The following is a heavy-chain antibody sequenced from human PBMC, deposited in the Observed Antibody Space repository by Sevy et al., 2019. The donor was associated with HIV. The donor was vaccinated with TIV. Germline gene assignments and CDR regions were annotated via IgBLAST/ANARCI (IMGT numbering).Heavy chain of an antibody. CDR2: TYYRSKWYN. CDR3: ARDQEPITGTTRKPYYYYGMDV. Sequence: SQTLSLTCAISGDSVSSNSAAWNWIRQSPSRGLEWLGRTYYRSKWYNDYAVSVKSRITINPDTSKNQFSLQLNSVTPEDTAVYYCARDQEPITGTTRKPYYYYGMDVWGQGTTVTVSS. J-gene: IGHJ6*02. V-gene: IGHV6-1*01. CDR1: GDSVSSNSAA. D-gene: IGHD1-7*01.